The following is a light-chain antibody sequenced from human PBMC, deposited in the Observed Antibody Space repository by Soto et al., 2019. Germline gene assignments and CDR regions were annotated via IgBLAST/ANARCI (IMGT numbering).Light chain of an antibody. Sequence: DIQMTQSPSTLSASVGDRVTITCRASQSISSWLAWYQQKPGKAPKLLIYKASSFESGVPSRFSGSGSGTEFTLTISSLQPDDFATYYCQQYNSYSTFGQGTKVEIK. CDR2: KAS. J-gene: IGKJ1*01. CDR3: QQYNSYST. V-gene: IGKV1-5*03. CDR1: QSISSW.